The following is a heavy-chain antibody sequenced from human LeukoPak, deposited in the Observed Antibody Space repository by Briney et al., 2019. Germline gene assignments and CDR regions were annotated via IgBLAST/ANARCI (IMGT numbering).Heavy chain of an antibody. CDR1: GLTFSSYS. J-gene: IGHJ1*01. Sequence: SGGSLRLSCAASGLTFSSYSMNWVRQAPGKGLEWVSYISSSGSTIYYADPVKGRFTISRDNAKNSLYLQMNSLRAEDAAVYYCARGYGSERKYFQHWGQGTLVTVSS. V-gene: IGHV3-48*01. D-gene: IGHD3-10*01. CDR2: ISSSGSTI. CDR3: ARGYGSERKYFQH.